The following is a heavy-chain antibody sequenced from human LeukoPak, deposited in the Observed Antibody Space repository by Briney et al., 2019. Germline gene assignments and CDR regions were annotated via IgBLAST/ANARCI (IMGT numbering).Heavy chain of an antibody. CDR1: GYTFTSYY. D-gene: IGHD2-21*02. J-gene: IGHJ6*02. Sequence: GASVKVSCKASGYTFTSYYMHWVRPAPGQGLEWMGIINPSGGSTSYAQKFQGRVTMTRDTSTSTVYMELSSLRSEDTAVYYCARGTYCGGDCYIFQYGMDVWGQGTTVTVSS. V-gene: IGHV1-46*01. CDR2: INPSGGST. CDR3: ARGTYCGGDCYIFQYGMDV.